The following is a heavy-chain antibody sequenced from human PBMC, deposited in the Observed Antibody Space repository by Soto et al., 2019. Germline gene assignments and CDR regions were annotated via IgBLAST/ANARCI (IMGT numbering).Heavy chain of an antibody. CDR2: IYWDDDR. CDR3: AHRRIRGTAKACDY. CDR1: GFSLSTSGVG. J-gene: IGHJ4*02. Sequence: QITLKESGPTLVKPTQTLTLTCSFSGFSLSTSGVGVGWIRQPPGKALEWLAIIYWDDDRRYSPSLKNRLTITKDTSKNQVVLTMTNMDPVDTATYYCAHRRIRGTAKACDYWGQGTLVTVSS. V-gene: IGHV2-5*02. D-gene: IGHD1-20*01.